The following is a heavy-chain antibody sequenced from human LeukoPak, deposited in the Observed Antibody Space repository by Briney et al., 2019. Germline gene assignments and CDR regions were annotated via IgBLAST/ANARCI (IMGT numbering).Heavy chain of an antibody. CDR3: ARDSTYSSSWYLGWFDP. D-gene: IGHD6-13*01. J-gene: IGHJ5*02. V-gene: IGHV3-21*01. CDR1: GFTFGTHA. Sequence: GGSLRLSCAASGFTFGTHAMTWVRQAPGKGLEWVSSISSSSSYIYYADSVKGRFTISRDNAKNSLYLQMNSLRAEDTAVYYCARDSTYSSSWYLGWFDPWGQGTLVTVSS. CDR2: ISSSSSYI.